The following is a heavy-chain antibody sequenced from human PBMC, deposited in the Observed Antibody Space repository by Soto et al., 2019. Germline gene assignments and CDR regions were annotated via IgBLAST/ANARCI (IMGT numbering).Heavy chain of an antibody. V-gene: IGHV4-61*01. J-gene: IGHJ4*02. Sequence: QVQLQESGPGLAKPSETLSLTCTVSGGSVSSGSYYWSWIRQPPGKGLEWIGYIYYSGSTNYNPSLKSRVTISVDTSKNQFSLKLSSVTAADTAVYYCASGGYYSRMYYFDYWGQGTLVTVSS. CDR1: GGSVSSGSYY. D-gene: IGHD3-22*01. CDR2: IYYSGST. CDR3: ASGGYYSRMYYFDY.